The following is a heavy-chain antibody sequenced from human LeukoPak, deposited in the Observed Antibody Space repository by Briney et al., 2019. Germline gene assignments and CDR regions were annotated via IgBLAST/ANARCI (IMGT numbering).Heavy chain of an antibody. CDR1: GFTFSSSW. CDR2: MNTDGSIT. J-gene: IGHJ5*02. CDR3: ARARKSGGITMIRGVKDRGWFDP. D-gene: IGHD3-10*01. Sequence: GGSLRLSCAASGFTFSSSWMYWVRQAPGKGLMWVSRMNTDGSITTYADSVKGRFIISRDNTKSTLYLQMNSLRAEDTAVYYCARARKSGGITMIRGVKDRGWFDPWGQGTLVTVSS. V-gene: IGHV3-74*01.